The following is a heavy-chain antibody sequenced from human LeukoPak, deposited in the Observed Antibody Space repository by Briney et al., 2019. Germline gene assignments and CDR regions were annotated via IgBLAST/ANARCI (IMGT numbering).Heavy chain of an antibody. J-gene: IGHJ3*02. V-gene: IGHV1-46*01. CDR3: ASRDGSGSLYDAFDI. CDR1: GYTFTSYY. CDR2: INPSGGST. D-gene: IGHD3-10*01. Sequence: ASVKVSCKASGYTFTSYYMHWVRQAPGQGLEWMGIINPSGGSTSYAQKFQGRVTMTRDTSTSTVYMELSSLRSEDTAVYYCASRDGSGSLYDAFDIWGQGTMVTVSS.